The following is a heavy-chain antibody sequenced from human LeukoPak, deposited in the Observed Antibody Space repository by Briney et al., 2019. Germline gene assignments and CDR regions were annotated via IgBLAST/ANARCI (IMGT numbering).Heavy chain of an antibody. Sequence: SETLSLTCAVSGGSISSSNWWSWVRQPPGKGLEWIGEIYHSGSTNYNPSLKSRVTISVDKSKNQFSLKLSSVTAADTAVYYCARAAPYSSSWYNFDYWGQGTLVTVSS. D-gene: IGHD6-13*01. J-gene: IGHJ4*02. CDR3: ARAAPYSSSWYNFDY. CDR2: IYHSGST. V-gene: IGHV4-4*02. CDR1: GGSISSSNW.